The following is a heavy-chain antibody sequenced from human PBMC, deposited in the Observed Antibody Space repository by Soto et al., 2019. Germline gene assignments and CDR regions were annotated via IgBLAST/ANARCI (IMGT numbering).Heavy chain of an antibody. Sequence: EVQLLESGGGLVQPGGSLRLSCAASGFTFSYYAMSWVRQAPGKGLEWVSAMSGSGGSTHYADSVKGRFTISRDNSKNTLYLQMNSMRAEDTAVYYCAKDSRYSSGWPLIDYWGQGTLVTVSS. CDR1: GFTFSYYA. D-gene: IGHD6-19*01. CDR2: MSGSGGST. V-gene: IGHV3-23*01. CDR3: AKDSRYSSGWPLIDY. J-gene: IGHJ4*02.